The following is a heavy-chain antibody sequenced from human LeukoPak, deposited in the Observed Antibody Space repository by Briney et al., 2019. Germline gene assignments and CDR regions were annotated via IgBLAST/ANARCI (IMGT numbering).Heavy chain of an antibody. D-gene: IGHD3-3*01. CDR1: GFTFSSYW. Sequence: GGSLRLSCAASGFTFSSYWMSWVRQAPGKGLEWVAFIRYDGSNKDYADSVKGRFTISRDNSKNTLYLQMNSLRPEDTAVYYSASPRNFWSGPRGYFDFWGQGTLVTVSS. CDR3: ASPRNFWSGPRGYFDF. V-gene: IGHV3-30*02. CDR2: IRYDGSNK. J-gene: IGHJ4*02.